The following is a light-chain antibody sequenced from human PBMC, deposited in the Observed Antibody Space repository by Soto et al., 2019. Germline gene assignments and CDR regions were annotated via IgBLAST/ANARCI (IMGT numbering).Light chain of an antibody. CDR3: AAWDDSLNGHYV. CDR2: SNN. J-gene: IGLJ1*01. Sequence: QSVLTQPPSASGTPGQMVTISCSGSSPNIGSNTVNWYQQLPGTAPKLLIYSNNQRPSGVPDRFSGSKSGTSASLAISGLQSEDEADYYCAAWDDSLNGHYVFGTGTKVTVL. V-gene: IGLV1-44*01. CDR1: SPNIGSNT.